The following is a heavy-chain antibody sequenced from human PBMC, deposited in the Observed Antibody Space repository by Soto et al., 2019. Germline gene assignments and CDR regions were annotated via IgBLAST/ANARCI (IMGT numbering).Heavy chain of an antibody. CDR1: GYTLTELS. CDR2: FDPEDGET. J-gene: IGHJ4*02. D-gene: IGHD3-22*01. Sequence: ASVKVSCKVSGYTLTELSMHWVRQAPGKGLEWMGGFDPEDGETIYAQKFQGRVTMTEDTSTDTAYMELSSLRSEDTAVYYCATRSNYDSSGYYPIDYWGQGTLVTVSS. V-gene: IGHV1-24*01. CDR3: ATRSNYDSSGYYPIDY.